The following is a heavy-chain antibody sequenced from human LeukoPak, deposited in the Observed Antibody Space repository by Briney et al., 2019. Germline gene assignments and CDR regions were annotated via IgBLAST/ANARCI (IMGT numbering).Heavy chain of an antibody. J-gene: IGHJ4*02. CDR2: IYYSGST. Sequence: PSETLSLTCTVSGGSISSYYWSWIRQPPGKGLEWIGYIYYSGSTNYNPSLKSRVTISVDTSKNQFSLKLSSVTAADTAVYYCATGNDFWSGYYPYYFDYWGQGTLVTVSS. CDR1: GGSISSYY. V-gene: IGHV4-59*01. D-gene: IGHD3-3*01. CDR3: ATGNDFWSGYYPYYFDY.